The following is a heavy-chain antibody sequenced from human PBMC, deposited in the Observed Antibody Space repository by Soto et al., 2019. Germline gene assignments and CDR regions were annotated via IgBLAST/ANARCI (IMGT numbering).Heavy chain of an antibody. J-gene: IGHJ6*02. CDR3: ATDGAAGSVMEV. CDR2: VSASGLNT. V-gene: IGHV3-23*01. D-gene: IGHD6-13*01. CDR1: GFTFSTYA. Sequence: PGGSLRLSCAASGFTFSTYAMAWVRQAPGKGLEWVSGVSASGLNTDYADPVKGRFYISRDNSENTVSLHMNSLRAEDTAVYYYATDGAAGSVMEVWGPGTTVTVSS.